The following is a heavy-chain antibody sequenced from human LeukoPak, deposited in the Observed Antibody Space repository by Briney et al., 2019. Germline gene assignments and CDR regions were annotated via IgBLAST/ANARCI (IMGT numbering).Heavy chain of an antibody. CDR3: ARNYDSSGYYYLD. Sequence: PSETLSLTCTVSGGSISSYYWSWIRQPPGKGLEWIGYIYYSGSTNYSPSLKSRVTISVDTSKNQFSLKLSSVTAADTAVYYCARNYDSSGYYYLDWGKGTTVTISS. CDR2: IYYSGST. V-gene: IGHV4-59*01. CDR1: GGSISSYY. D-gene: IGHD3-22*01. J-gene: IGHJ6*04.